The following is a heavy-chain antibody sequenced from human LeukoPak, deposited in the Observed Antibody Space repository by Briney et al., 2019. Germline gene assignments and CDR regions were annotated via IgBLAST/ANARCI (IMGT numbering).Heavy chain of an antibody. V-gene: IGHV3-21*01. CDR2: ISAVGSYI. CDR3: ARGFISSRALYYYYMDV. Sequence: PGGSLRLSCAASGFTFRSYTIHWVRQAPGKGLEWVSSISAVGSYIYYADSVKGRFTISRDNVEKSAYLELSGLTGQDTAIYYCARGFISSRALYYYYMDVWGKGATVTVSS. D-gene: IGHD3-10*01. J-gene: IGHJ6*03. CDR1: GFTFRSYT.